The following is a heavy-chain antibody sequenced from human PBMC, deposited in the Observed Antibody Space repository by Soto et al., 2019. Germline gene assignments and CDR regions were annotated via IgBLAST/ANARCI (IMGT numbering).Heavy chain of an antibody. V-gene: IGHV1-18*01. CDR3: ARARAEYSSSFSYYFDS. D-gene: IGHD6-6*01. Sequence: ASVKVSCKASGYTFATYGITWVRQAPGQGLEWVAWISVYSGNTNYAQRVQGRVTLTRDTFTSTAYVELRSLRSDDTAVYYCARARAEYSSSFSYYFDSWGQGTLVTVSS. CDR2: ISVYSGNT. CDR1: GYTFATYG. J-gene: IGHJ4*02.